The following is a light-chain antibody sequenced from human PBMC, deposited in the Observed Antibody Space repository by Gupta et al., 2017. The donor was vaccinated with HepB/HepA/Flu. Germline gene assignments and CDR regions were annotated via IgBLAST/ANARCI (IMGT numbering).Light chain of an antibody. CDR2: WAS. Sequence: DIVMTQSPDSLAVSLGERATLNCKSSQSIFYSSNNKNYLAWYQQKPGQPPKLLIYWASTRESGVPDRFSGSGSETDFTLTISSLQAEDVAVYYCQQDDSTPITFGQGTRLEIK. CDR3: QQDDSTPIT. CDR1: QSIFYSSNNKNY. J-gene: IGKJ5*01. V-gene: IGKV4-1*01.